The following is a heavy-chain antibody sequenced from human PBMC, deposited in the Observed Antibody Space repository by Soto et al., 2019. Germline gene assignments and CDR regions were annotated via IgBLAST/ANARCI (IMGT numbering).Heavy chain of an antibody. D-gene: IGHD3-22*01. CDR2: INPSGGST. Sequence: ASVKVSCKASGYTLTRYSIHWVRQAPGQRLEWMGIINPSGGSTSYAQKFQGRVTMTRDTSTSTVYMELSSLRSEDTAVYYCARTHIHYDSSLQHWGQGTLVTVSS. J-gene: IGHJ1*01. V-gene: IGHV1-46*03. CDR3: ARTHIHYDSSLQH. CDR1: GYTLTRYS.